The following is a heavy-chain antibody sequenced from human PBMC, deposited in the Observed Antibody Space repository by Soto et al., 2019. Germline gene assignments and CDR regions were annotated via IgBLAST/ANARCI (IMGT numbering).Heavy chain of an antibody. CDR3: ARTDSSGYYYYDY. D-gene: IGHD3-22*01. J-gene: IGHJ4*02. CDR1: GYSISSSNW. Sequence: SETLSLARAVSGYSISSSNWWGWIRQHPGQGLDWIGYIYYSGSTYYNPSLKSRLTISVDTSQNQFSLKLSSVTAVDTAVYYCARTDSSGYYYYDYWGQGTLVTVSS. V-gene: IGHV4-28*01. CDR2: IYYSGST.